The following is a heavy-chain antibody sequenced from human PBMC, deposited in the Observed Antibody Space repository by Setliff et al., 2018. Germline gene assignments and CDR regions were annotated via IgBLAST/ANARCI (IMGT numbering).Heavy chain of an antibody. CDR2: IDWDDDK. V-gene: IGHV2-70*12. CDR3: AHRRGDYYDSSGYYYDY. J-gene: IGHJ4*02. Sequence: SGPTLVNPTQTLTLTCTFSGFSLSTSGMCVSWIRQPPGKALEWLARIDWDDDKYYSTSLKTRLTISKDTSKNQVVLTMTNMDPVDTATYYCAHRRGDYYDSSGYYYDYWGQGTLVTVSS. CDR1: GFSLSTSGMC. D-gene: IGHD3-22*01.